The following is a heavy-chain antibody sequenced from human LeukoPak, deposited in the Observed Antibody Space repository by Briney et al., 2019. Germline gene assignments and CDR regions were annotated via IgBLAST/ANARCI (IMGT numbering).Heavy chain of an antibody. CDR3: AKDRGYYGSGSDPTFDY. D-gene: IGHD3-10*01. V-gene: IGHV1-18*04. CDR1: GYTFTSYG. J-gene: IGHJ4*02. CDR2: ISGYNAKT. Sequence: ASVKVSCKPSGYTFTSYGISWVRQAPGQGLEWMGWISGYNAKTNYAQRVQGRVTMTTDTSTNTAYMELRSLGSDDTAVYYCAKDRGYYGSGSDPTFDYWAQGTLVTVSS.